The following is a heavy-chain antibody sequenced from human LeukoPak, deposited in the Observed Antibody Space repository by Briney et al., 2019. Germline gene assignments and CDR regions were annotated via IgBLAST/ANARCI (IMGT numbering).Heavy chain of an antibody. V-gene: IGHV3-30*02. D-gene: IGHD3-10*01. CDR3: ARDKFETAYGELMN. J-gene: IGHJ4*02. Sequence: PGGSLRLSCAASGFTFSSSAMSWVRQAPGKGLEWVAFIRFDGNNKYYADSVKGRFTISRDNSKNTLYLQMNSLRAEDTAVYYCARDKFETAYGELMNWGQGTLVTVSS. CDR2: IRFDGNNK. CDR1: GFTFSSSA.